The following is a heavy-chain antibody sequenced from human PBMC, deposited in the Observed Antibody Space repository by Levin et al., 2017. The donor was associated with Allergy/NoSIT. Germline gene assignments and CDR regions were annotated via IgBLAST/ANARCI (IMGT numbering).Heavy chain of an antibody. Sequence: SCAASGFTFSNYGIHWVRQAPGKGLEWAAVISFDGSNKYYADSVKGRFTISRDNSKNTLYLQMNSLRAEDTAVYYCAKDRGDTAMASFDYWGQGTLVTVSS. CDR1: GFTFSNYG. CDR2: ISFDGSNK. V-gene: IGHV3-30*18. CDR3: AKDRGDTAMASFDY. D-gene: IGHD5-18*01. J-gene: IGHJ4*02.